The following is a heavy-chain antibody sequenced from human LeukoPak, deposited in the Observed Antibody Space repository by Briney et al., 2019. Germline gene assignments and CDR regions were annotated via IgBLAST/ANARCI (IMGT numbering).Heavy chain of an antibody. D-gene: IGHD2-15*01. CDR2: ISGSGGST. V-gene: IGHV3-23*01. CDR3: AKDGSVVVAATPDY. Sequence: GGSLRLSGAASGFTFSSYAMSWVRQAPGKGLEWVSAISGSGGSTYYADSVKGRFTISRDNSKNTLYLQMNSLRAEDTAVYYCAKDGSVVVAATPDYWGQGTLVTVSS. J-gene: IGHJ4*02. CDR1: GFTFSSYA.